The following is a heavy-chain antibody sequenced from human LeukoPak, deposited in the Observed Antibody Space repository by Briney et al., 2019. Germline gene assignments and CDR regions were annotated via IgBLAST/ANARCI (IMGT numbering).Heavy chain of an antibody. V-gene: IGHV4-39*01. Sequence: PSETLSLTCTVSGGSISSSSYYWGWIRQPPGKGLEWIGSIYYSGSTYYNPSLKSRVTISVDTSKNQFSLKLSSVTAADTAVYYCAKARSTTRGTLFDYWGQGTLVTVSS. D-gene: IGHD1-1*01. CDR3: AKARSTTRGTLFDY. CDR1: GGSISSSSYY. CDR2: IYYSGST. J-gene: IGHJ4*02.